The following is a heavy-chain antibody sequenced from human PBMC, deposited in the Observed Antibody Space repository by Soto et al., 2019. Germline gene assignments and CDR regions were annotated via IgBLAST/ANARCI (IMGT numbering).Heavy chain of an antibody. J-gene: IGHJ6*02. D-gene: IGHD3-16*01. CDR2: FSGVGDST. V-gene: IGHV3-23*01. CDR3: AKDSLGGGLHLGPQNYYGLDV. CDR1: GFTFRSYA. Sequence: EVQLLESGGGLVQPGGSLRLSCAASGFTFRSYAMSWVRQAPGKGLEWVSGFSGVGDSTYYADSVKGRFTISRDNSKNTLYLQMNSLRVEDAAVYYCAKDSLGGGLHLGPQNYYGLDVWGQGTTVTVSS.